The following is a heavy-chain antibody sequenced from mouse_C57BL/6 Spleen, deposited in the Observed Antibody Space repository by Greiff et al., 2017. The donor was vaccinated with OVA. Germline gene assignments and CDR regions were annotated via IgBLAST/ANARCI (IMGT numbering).Heavy chain of an antibody. D-gene: IGHD3-2*02. J-gene: IGHJ3*01. CDR2: IDPEDGET. Sequence: EVQLQQSGAELVKPGASVKLSCTASGFNIKDYYMHWVKQRTEQGLEWIGRIDPEDGETKYAPKFQGKATITADTSSNTAYLPLSSLTSEDTAVYYCARRDSSGYWFAYWGQGTLVTVSA. CDR1: GFNIKDYY. V-gene: IGHV14-2*01. CDR3: ARRDSSGYWFAY.